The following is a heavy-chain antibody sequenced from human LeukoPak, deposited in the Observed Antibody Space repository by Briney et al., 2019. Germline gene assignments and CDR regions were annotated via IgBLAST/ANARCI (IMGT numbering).Heavy chain of an antibody. CDR1: GYTFTGYY. J-gene: IGHJ6*03. Sequence: ASVKVSCKASGYTFTGYYMHWVRQAPGQGLEWMGWINPNSGGTNYAQKFQGRVTMTRDTSISTAYMEPSRLRSDDTAVYYRAREAYDFWSGSKNHYYYYKDVWGKGTTVTVSS. D-gene: IGHD3-3*01. CDR2: INPNSGGT. V-gene: IGHV1-2*02. CDR3: AREAYDFWSGSKNHYYYYKDV.